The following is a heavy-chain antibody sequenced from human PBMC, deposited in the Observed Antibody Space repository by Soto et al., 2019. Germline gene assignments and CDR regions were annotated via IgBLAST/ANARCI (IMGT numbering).Heavy chain of an antibody. CDR2: IKQDGSEK. V-gene: IGHV3-7*01. D-gene: IGHD2-2*01. J-gene: IGHJ6*03. CDR3: AREVGYCSSTSCHLYYYYYMDV. Sequence: GGSLRLSCAASGFTFSSYWMSWVRQAPGKGLEWVANIKQDGSEKYYVDSVKGRFTISRDNAKNSLYLQMNSLRAEDTAVYYCAREVGYCSSTSCHLYYYYYMDVLGKGTTVTVSS. CDR1: GFTFSSYW.